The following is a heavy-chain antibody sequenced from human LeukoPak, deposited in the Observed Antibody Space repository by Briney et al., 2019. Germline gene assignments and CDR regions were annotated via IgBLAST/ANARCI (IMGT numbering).Heavy chain of an antibody. Sequence: GGSLRLSCAASGFTFSSYSMNWVRQAPGKGLGWVSSISSSSSYIYYADSVKGRFTISRDNAKNSLYLQMNSLRAEDTAVYYCARSPYSSGWYDYWGQGTLVTVSS. D-gene: IGHD6-19*01. CDR3: ARSPYSSGWYDY. CDR2: ISSSSSYI. V-gene: IGHV3-21*01. J-gene: IGHJ4*02. CDR1: GFTFSSYS.